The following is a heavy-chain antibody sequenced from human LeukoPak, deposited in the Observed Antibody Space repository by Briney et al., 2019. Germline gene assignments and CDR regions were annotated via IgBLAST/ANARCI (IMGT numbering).Heavy chain of an antibody. D-gene: IGHD1-1*01. Sequence: GGSLRLSCAASGFTFSTYSVNWVRQAPGKGLECVSSISGSSTYINYGDSVKGRFTVSRDNAKNSVYLQMSSLRAEDTAVYYCTRDYGGTEGVFDYWGQGSLVTVSS. J-gene: IGHJ4*02. CDR3: TRDYGGTEGVFDY. V-gene: IGHV3-21*01. CDR1: GFTFSTYS. CDR2: ISGSSTYI.